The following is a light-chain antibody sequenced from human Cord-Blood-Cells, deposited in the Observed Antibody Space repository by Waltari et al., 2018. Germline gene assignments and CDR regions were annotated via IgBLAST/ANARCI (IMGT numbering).Light chain of an antibody. Sequence: SSELTQDPAVSVALGQTVRITCQGDSLRSYYASWYQQKPGQAPVLVIYGKNNRPSGNPDRFSCCSSGKTASLTNTGAQAEDEADYSCNSRDSSGNHLVVGGGTKLTVL. J-gene: IGLJ3*02. CDR1: SLRSYY. CDR2: GKN. CDR3: NSRDSSGNHLV. V-gene: IGLV3-19*01.